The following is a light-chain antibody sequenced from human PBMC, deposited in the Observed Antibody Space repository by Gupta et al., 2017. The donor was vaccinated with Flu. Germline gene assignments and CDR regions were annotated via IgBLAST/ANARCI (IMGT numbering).Light chain of an antibody. CDR1: SSDVGGYNY. J-gene: IGLJ3*02. Sequence: SVTISCTGTSSDVGGYNYVSWDQQHPGKAPKLMIYDVSKRPAGVPDRFSGSKSGNTASLTISGRQAEEEADYYGCSYAGSYTWVFGGGTKLTVL. V-gene: IGLV2-11*01. CDR2: DVS. CDR3: CSYAGSYTWV.